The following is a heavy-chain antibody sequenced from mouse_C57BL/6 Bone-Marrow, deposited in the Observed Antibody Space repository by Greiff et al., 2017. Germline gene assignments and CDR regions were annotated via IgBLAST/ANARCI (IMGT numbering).Heavy chain of an antibody. CDR3: AIGYDYDEGFAY. J-gene: IGHJ3*01. Sequence: RVEPGASVKVSCKASGYTFTSYWMHWVKQRPGQGLEWLGRIHPSDSDTNYNQKFKGKATLTVDKSSSTAYMQLSSLTSEDSAVYYCAIGYDYDEGFAYWGQGTLVTVSA. D-gene: IGHD2-4*01. CDR2: IHPSDSDT. CDR1: GYTFTSYW. V-gene: IGHV1-74*04.